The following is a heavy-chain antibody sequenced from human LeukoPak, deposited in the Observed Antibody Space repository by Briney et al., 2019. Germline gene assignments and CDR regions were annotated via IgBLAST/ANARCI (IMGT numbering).Heavy chain of an antibody. CDR3: ARGITMVRGVGWFDP. D-gene: IGHD3-10*01. J-gene: IGHJ5*02. CDR1: GGSISSYY. V-gene: IGHV4-59*01. Sequence: SETLSLTCTVSGGSISSYYWSWIRQPPGRGLEWIGYIYYSGSTNYNPSLKSRVTISVDTSKNQFSLKLSSVTAADTAVYYCARGITMVRGVGWFDPWGQGTLVTVSS. CDR2: IYYSGST.